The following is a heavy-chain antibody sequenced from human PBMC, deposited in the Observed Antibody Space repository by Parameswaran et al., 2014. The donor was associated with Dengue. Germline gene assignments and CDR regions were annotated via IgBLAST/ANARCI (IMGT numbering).Heavy chain of an antibody. CDR1: GFTFSSYW. D-gene: IGHD1-1*01. V-gene: IGHV3-74*01. J-gene: IGHJ6*02. CDR3: ARWGVLEPHYGMDV. Sequence: GGSLRLSCAASGFTFSSYWMHWVRQAPGKGLVWVSRINSDGSSTSYADSVKGRFTISRDNAKNTLYLQMNSLRAEDTAVYYCARWGVLEPHYGMDVWGQGTTVTVSS. CDR2: INSDGSST.